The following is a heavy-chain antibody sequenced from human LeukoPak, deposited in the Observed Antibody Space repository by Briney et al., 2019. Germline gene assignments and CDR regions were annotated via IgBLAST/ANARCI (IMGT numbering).Heavy chain of an antibody. CDR3: ARDRGVYSYGYIRYFDY. J-gene: IGHJ4*02. Sequence: SETLSLTCAVYGGSFSGYYWSWIRQPPGKGLEWFGEINHSGSTNYNPSLKSRVTISVDTSKNQFSLKLSSVTAADTAVYYCARDRGVYSYGYIRYFDYWGQGTLVTVSS. CDR1: GGSFSGYY. D-gene: IGHD5-18*01. V-gene: IGHV4-34*01. CDR2: INHSGST.